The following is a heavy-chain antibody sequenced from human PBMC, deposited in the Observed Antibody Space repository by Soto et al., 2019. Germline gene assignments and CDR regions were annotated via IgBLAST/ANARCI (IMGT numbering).Heavy chain of an antibody. CDR2: ISSSSSYI. Sequence: GGSLRLSCAASGLAFSSYSMNWVRQAPGKGLEWVSSISSSSSYIYYADSVKGRFTISRDNAKNSLYLQMNSLRAEDTAVYYCARLGVLRFLSQDGMDVWGQGTTVTVSS. CDR1: GLAFSSYS. CDR3: ARLGVLRFLSQDGMDV. V-gene: IGHV3-21*01. J-gene: IGHJ6*02. D-gene: IGHD3-3*01.